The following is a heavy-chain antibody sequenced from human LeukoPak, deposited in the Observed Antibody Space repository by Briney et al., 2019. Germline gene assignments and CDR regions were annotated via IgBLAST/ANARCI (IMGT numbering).Heavy chain of an antibody. Sequence: SEILSLTCIVSGGAISSSSHYWGWIRQPPGKGLEWIGSIYHSGSTVYNPSLKSRVAISVDTSRNQFSLKLNSVTASDTAVYYCARNTTVTDWYFDLWGRGTLVTVSS. D-gene: IGHD4-17*01. CDR2: IYHSGST. J-gene: IGHJ2*01. CDR1: GGAISSSSHY. CDR3: ARNTTVTDWYFDL. V-gene: IGHV4-39*01.